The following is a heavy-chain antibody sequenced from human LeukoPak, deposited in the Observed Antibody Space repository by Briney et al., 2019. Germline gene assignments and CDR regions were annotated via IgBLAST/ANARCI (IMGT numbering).Heavy chain of an antibody. J-gene: IGHJ4*02. D-gene: IGHD3-10*01. CDR2: ISYDGSNK. V-gene: IGHV3-30-3*01. Sequence: GGSLRLSCAASGFTFSSYAMHWVRQAPGKGLEWVAVISYDGSNKYYADSVKGRFTISRDNSKNTLYLQMNSLRAEDTAVYYCARDHRGVRDYFDYWGQGTLVAVSS. CDR1: GFTFSSYA. CDR3: ARDHRGVRDYFDY.